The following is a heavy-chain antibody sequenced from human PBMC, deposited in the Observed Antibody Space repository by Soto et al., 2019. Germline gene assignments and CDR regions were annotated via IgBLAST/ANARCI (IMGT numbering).Heavy chain of an antibody. J-gene: IGHJ5*02. D-gene: IGHD2-8*01. Sequence: ASVKVSCKASGYTFTSYAMHWVRQAPGQRLEWMGWINAGNGNTKYSQKFQGRVTMTRNTSISTAYMDLSSLRSEDTAVYYCARGLLAYCTSGICRSWRFDPWGQGTLVTVSS. CDR1: GYTFTSYA. CDR2: INAGNGNT. CDR3: ARGLLAYCTSGICRSWRFDP. V-gene: IGHV1-3*01.